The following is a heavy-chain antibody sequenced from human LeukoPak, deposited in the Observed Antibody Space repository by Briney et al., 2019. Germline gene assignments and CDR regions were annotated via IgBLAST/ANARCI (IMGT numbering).Heavy chain of an antibody. V-gene: IGHV4-34*01. CDR1: GGSFSGYY. CDR3: ARQSCSSTSCYYDAFDI. D-gene: IGHD2-2*01. J-gene: IGHJ3*02. CDR2: INHSGST. Sequence: SETLSLTCAVYGGSFSGYYWSWIRQPPGKGLEWIGEINHSGSTNYNPSLKSRVTISVDTSKNQFSLKLSSVTAADTAVYYCARQSCSSTSCYYDAFDIWGQGTMVTVSS.